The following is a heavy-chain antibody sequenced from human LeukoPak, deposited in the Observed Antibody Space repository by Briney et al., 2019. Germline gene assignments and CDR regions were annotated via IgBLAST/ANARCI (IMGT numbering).Heavy chain of an antibody. V-gene: IGHV4-39*01. CDR1: GGSISSSSYY. CDR2: IYYSGST. D-gene: IGHD2-2*02. Sequence: SETLSLTCTVSGGSISSSSYYWGWIRQPPGKGLEWIGSIYYSGSTYYNPSLKSRVTISVDTSKNQFSLKLSSVTAADTAVYYCASTYPGGFDPWGQGTLVTVSS. CDR3: ASTYPGGFDP. J-gene: IGHJ5*02.